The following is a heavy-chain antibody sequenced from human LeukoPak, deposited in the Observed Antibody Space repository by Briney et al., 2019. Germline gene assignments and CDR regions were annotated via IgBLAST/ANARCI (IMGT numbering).Heavy chain of an antibody. D-gene: IGHD3-22*01. J-gene: IGHJ4*02. V-gene: IGHV3-21*04. CDR2: ISSSSSYI. CDR1: GFTFSSYS. CDR3: ARDLYRIVVVPHYFDY. Sequence: GGSLRLSCAASGFTFSSYSMNWVRQAPGKGLEWVSSISSSSSYIYYAGSVKGRFTISRDNAKNSLYLQMNSLRAEDTAVYYCARDLYRIVVVPHYFDYWGQGTLVTVSS.